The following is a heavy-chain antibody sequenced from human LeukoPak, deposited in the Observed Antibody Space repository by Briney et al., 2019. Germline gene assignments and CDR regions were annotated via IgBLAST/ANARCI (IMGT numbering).Heavy chain of an antibody. CDR1: ASSITSTYY. J-gene: IGHJ4*02. V-gene: IGHV4-38-2*02. CDR3: ARVLHAPYLIDS. D-gene: IGHD2-8*01. Sequence: NPSPTLSLACTVSASSITSTYYWAWFRQPPGKGLEWIATVFRLQTVRTFNNPSLGSRVTMSLDPSHNQFSLNLTSVTAADTALYFCARVLHAPYLIDSWGQGTLVTVSS. CDR2: VFRLQTVRT.